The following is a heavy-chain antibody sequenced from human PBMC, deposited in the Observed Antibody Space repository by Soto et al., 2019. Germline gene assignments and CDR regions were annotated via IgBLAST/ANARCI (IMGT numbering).Heavy chain of an antibody. CDR3: ARHQMTTVTINDYFGMDV. CDR2: INPDSGGT. V-gene: IGHV1-2*02. CDR1: GYSFADYY. D-gene: IGHD4-17*01. J-gene: IGHJ6*02. Sequence: QVQLVQSGAEVKKPGASVKVSCKASGYSFADYYMHWVRQAPGQGLEWMGWINPDSGGTNYAQKFQGRVTMTRDSSITTAHMELTGLRSDDTAVYYCARHQMTTVTINDYFGMDVWGQGTTVTVSS.